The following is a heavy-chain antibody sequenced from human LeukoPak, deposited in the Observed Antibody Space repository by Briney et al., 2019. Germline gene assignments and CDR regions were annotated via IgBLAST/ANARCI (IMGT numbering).Heavy chain of an antibody. CDR2: TNGDGSST. Sequence: TGGSLRLSCAASGFTFSSYWMHWVRQAPGKGLVWVSRTNGDGSSTTYADSVKGRLTISRDNAKNTLYLQMNSLRAEDTAVYYCARGKQDFDNWGQGTAVTVSS. J-gene: IGHJ4*02. CDR1: GFTFSSYW. CDR3: ARGKQDFDN. D-gene: IGHD6-13*01. V-gene: IGHV3-74*01.